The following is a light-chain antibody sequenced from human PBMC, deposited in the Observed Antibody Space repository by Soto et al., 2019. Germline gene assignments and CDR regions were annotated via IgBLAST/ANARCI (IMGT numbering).Light chain of an antibody. CDR3: QVWDSTSENYG. V-gene: IGLV3-21*02. J-gene: IGLJ1*01. Sequence: SYELTQPPSVSVAPGQTASISCGGNNIGSRSVHWYQQKPGQAPVLVVYDDRDRPSGIPERFAGSNSGNTATLTISRVEAGDEADYYCQVWDSTSENYGFGTATKVT. CDR1: NIGSRS. CDR2: DDR.